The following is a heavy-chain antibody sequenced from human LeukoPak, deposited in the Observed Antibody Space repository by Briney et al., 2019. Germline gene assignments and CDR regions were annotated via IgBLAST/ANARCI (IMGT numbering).Heavy chain of an antibody. CDR1: GYTFTSYG. V-gene: IGHV1-18*01. D-gene: IGHD6-19*01. J-gene: IGHJ4*02. Sequence: ASVKVSCKASGYTFTSYGISWVRQAPGQGLEWIGWISAYNGNTNYAQKLQGRVTMTTDTSTSTAYMELRSLRSDDTAVYYCARIAVARYYFDYWGQGTLVTVSS. CDR3: ARIAVARYYFDY. CDR2: ISAYNGNT.